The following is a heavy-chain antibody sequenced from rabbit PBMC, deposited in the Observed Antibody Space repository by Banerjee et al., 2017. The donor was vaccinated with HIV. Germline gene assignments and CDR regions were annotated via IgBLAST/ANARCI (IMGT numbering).Heavy chain of an antibody. CDR3: ARDLAGVIGWNFGL. CDR1: GFSFSSGCW. J-gene: IGHJ4*01. V-gene: IGHV1S45*01. Sequence: EESGGDLVKPEGSLTLTCTASGFSFSSGCWICWVRQAPGKGLEWIACIYGGSSGSSHYATWAKGRFTISKMPSTTVTLQMTSMTAADTATYFCARDLAGVIGWNFGLWGPGTLVTVS. CDR2: IYGGSSGSS. D-gene: IGHD4-1*01.